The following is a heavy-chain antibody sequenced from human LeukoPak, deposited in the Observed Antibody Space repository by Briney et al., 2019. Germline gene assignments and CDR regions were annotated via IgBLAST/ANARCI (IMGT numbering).Heavy chain of an antibody. CDR3: ARDYHDILTGVYYYYYYMDV. CDR1: GGSISSSSYY. CDR2: IYYSGST. V-gene: IGHV4-39*07. D-gene: IGHD3-9*01. Sequence: SETLSLTCTVSGGSISSSSYYWGWIRQPPGKGLEWIGSIYYSGSTYYNPSLKSRVTISVDTSKNQFSLKLSSVTAADTAVYYCARDYHDILTGVYYYYYYMDVWGKGTTVTVSS. J-gene: IGHJ6*03.